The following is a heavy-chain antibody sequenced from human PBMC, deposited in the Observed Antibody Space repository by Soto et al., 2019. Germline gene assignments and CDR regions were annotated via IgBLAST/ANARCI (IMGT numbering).Heavy chain of an antibody. D-gene: IGHD6-19*01. Sequence: LRLSCEASGFTFSNYGMHWVRQAPGKGLEWVAVIWYDGNTKYYADSVKGRFTISRDNLRSTVYLQMNSLTAEDTAVYYCARPLVAPVAGPYYYGMDVWGQGTTVTVSS. CDR3: ARPLVAPVAGPYYYGMDV. CDR2: IWYDGNTK. CDR1: GFTFSNYG. V-gene: IGHV3-33*01. J-gene: IGHJ6*02.